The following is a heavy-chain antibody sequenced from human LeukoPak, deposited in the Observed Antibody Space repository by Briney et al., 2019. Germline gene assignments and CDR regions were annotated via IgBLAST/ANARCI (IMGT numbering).Heavy chain of an antibody. J-gene: IGHJ4*02. V-gene: IGHV4-31*03. CDR1: GGSISSADHY. CDR2: IYYTGNT. CDR3: VTYKDFWSGYFDY. D-gene: IGHD3-3*01. Sequence: PSETLSLTCFVSGGSISSADHYWTWIRQHPGKGLQWIGYIYYTGNTYYNPSLKSRVSISMDTSKNHFSLKLSSVTAADTAVYYCVTYKDFWSGYFDYWGQGTLVSVSS.